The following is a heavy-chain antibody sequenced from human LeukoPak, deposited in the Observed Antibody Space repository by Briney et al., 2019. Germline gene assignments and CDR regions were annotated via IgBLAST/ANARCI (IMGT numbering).Heavy chain of an antibody. D-gene: IGHD6-13*01. CDR1: GGSISSYY. V-gene: IGHV4-59*08. CDR2: IYYSGST. Sequence: PSETPSLTCTVSGGSISSYYWSWIRQPPGKGLEWIGYIYYSGSTNYNPSLKSRVTISVDTSKNQFSLKLSSVTAADTAVYYCARSIAAAGASFDYWGQGTLVTVSS. J-gene: IGHJ4*02. CDR3: ARSIAAAGASFDY.